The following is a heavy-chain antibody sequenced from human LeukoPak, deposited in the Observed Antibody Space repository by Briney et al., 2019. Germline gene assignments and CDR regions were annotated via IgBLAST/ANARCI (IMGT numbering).Heavy chain of an antibody. V-gene: IGHV3-23*01. CDR1: GFTFSSYA. CDR2: ISGSGGST. CDR3: AGEWLSLFDY. Sequence: GGSLRLSCAASGFTFSSYAMSWVRQAPGKGLEWVSAISGSGGSTYYADSVKRRFTISRDNSKNTLDLQMNSLRAEDTAVYYCAGEWLSLFDYWGQGTLVTVSS. D-gene: IGHD3-3*01. J-gene: IGHJ4*02.